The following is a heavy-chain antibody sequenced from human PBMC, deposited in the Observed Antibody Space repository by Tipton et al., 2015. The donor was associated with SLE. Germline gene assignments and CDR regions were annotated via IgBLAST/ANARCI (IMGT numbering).Heavy chain of an antibody. J-gene: IGHJ2*01. Sequence: TLSLTCSVYGGSMGTYYWSWIRQSSERGLEWIGRIYIGGNTNYNPSLKSRVTLSVDTSKNQFSLKLSSVTAADTAVYYCARDLAWSGFFDLWGRGTLVTVSS. CDR3: ARDLAWSGFFDL. CDR2: IYIGGNT. D-gene: IGHD3-3*01. V-gene: IGHV4-4*07. CDR1: GGSMGTYY.